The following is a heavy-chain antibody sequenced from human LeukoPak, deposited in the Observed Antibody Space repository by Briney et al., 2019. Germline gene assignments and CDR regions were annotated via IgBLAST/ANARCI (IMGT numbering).Heavy chain of an antibody. Sequence: SETLSLTCTVSGVSISSYHWSWIRQPPGKGLEWIGYIYYSGSTNYNPSLKSRVTISVDTSKNQFSLKLSSVTAADTAVYYCARGTRNFDYWGQGTLVTVSS. CDR1: GVSISSYH. V-gene: IGHV4-59*08. J-gene: IGHJ4*02. D-gene: IGHD3/OR15-3a*01. CDR2: IYYSGST. CDR3: ARGTRNFDY.